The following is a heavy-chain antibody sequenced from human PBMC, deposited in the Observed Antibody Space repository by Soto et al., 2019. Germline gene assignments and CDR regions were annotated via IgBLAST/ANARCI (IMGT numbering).Heavy chain of an antibody. J-gene: IGHJ4*02. CDR3: AAPRYCSGGSCYLCDFDY. D-gene: IGHD2-15*01. V-gene: IGHV1-3*01. CDR1: GYTFTSYA. CDR2: INAGNGNT. Sequence: QVQLVQSGAEVKKPGASVKVSCKASGYTFTSYAMHWVRQAPGQRLEWMGWINAGNGNTKYSQKFQGRVTITRDTSASTAYRDLGSLRSDDTAVYYCAAPRYCSGGSCYLCDFDYWGQGPLVTVSS.